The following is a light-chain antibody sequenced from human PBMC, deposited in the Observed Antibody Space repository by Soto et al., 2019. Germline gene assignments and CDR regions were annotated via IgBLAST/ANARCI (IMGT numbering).Light chain of an antibody. J-gene: IGLJ2*01. CDR2: DVS. CDR3: SSYTSSSTLMV. V-gene: IGLV2-14*01. Sequence: QSALTPPASVSGSPGQSLTISCTGTSSDVGGYNYVSWYQQHPGKAPKLMIYDVSNRPSGVSNRFSGSKSGNTASLTISGLQAEDEADYYCSSYTSSSTLMVFGGGTQLTVL. CDR1: SSDVGGYNY.